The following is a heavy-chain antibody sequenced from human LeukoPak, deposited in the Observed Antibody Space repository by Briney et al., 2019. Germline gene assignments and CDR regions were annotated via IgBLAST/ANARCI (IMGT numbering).Heavy chain of an antibody. CDR2: IYYSGST. CDR1: GGSISSYY. J-gene: IGHJ6*02. Sequence: SETLSLTCTVSGGSISSYYWSWIRQSPGKGLEWIGYIYYSGSTNYNPSLKSRVTISVDTSKNQFSLKLSSVTAADTAVYYCARGDYDILTGYNYYYYYGMDVWGQGTTVTVSS. D-gene: IGHD3-9*01. V-gene: IGHV4-59*01. CDR3: ARGDYDILTGYNYYYYYGMDV.